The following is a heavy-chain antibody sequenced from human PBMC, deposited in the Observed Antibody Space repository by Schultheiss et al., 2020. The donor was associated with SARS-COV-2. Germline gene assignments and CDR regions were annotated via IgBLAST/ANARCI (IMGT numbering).Heavy chain of an antibody. D-gene: IGHD4/OR15-4a*01. Sequence: GGSLRLSCAASGFTFSSYAMHWVRQAPGKGLEWVAVISYDGSNKYYADSVKGRFTISRDNSKNTLYLQMNSLRAEDTAVYYCAKGRLFYYYGMDVWGQGTTVTVSS. CDR3: AKGRLFYYYGMDV. CDR1: GFTFSSYA. J-gene: IGHJ6*02. V-gene: IGHV3-30-3*01. CDR2: ISYDGSNK.